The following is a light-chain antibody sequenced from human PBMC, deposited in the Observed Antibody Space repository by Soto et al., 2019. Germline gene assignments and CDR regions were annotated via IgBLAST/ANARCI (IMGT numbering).Light chain of an antibody. V-gene: IGKV1-33*01. CDR2: DAS. CDR3: QQYNSYSWT. J-gene: IGKJ1*01. Sequence: DIQMTQSPSSLSASVGDRVTITCQASQHISDYLNWYQQKPGKAPKLLIYDASNLQTGVPVRFRGSGSGTHFTLTISSLQPDDFATYYCQQYNSYSWTFGQGTKVDIK. CDR1: QHISDY.